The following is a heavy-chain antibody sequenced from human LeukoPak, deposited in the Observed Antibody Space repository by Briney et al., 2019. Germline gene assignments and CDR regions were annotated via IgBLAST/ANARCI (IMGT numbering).Heavy chain of an antibody. CDR3: ARDGDTATQDYYYYYMDV. J-gene: IGHJ6*03. V-gene: IGHV1-69*13. Sequence: GGSVKVSCKASGGTFSSYAISWVRQAPGQGLEWMGGIIPIFGTANYAQKFQGRVTITADESTSTAYMELSSLRSEDTAVYYCARDGDTATQDYYYYYMDVWGKGTTVTVSS. CDR2: IIPIFGTA. CDR1: GGTFSSYA. D-gene: IGHD5-18*01.